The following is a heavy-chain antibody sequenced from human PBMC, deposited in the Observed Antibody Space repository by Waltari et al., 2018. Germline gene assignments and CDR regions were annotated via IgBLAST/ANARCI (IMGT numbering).Heavy chain of an antibody. CDR1: AFTFSSYW. J-gene: IGHJ6*02. V-gene: IGHV3-74*01. CDR3: VGGSGTYYYYYGMDV. Sequence: EVQLVESGGGLVQPGGSLRLSCAASAFTFSSYWMHWVRHAPGKGLVWVSRINSDGSSTSYADSVKGRFTISRDNAKNTLYLQMNSLRAEDTAVYYCVGGSGTYYYYYGMDVWGQGTTVTVSS. D-gene: IGHD3-10*01. CDR2: INSDGSST.